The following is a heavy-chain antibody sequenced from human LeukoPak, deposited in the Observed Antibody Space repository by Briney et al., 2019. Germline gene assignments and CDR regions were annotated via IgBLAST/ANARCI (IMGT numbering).Heavy chain of an antibody. J-gene: IGHJ4*02. CDR1: GVSISSYY. Sequence: SETLSLTCTVSGVSISSYYWSWVRQPAGKGLEWIGRIYTSGSTNYNPSLKSRVTISVDKSKNQFSLKLSSVTAADTAVYYCARDSSGYYSDYWGQGTLVTVSS. CDR2: IYTSGST. D-gene: IGHD3-22*01. V-gene: IGHV4-4*07. CDR3: ARDSSGYYSDY.